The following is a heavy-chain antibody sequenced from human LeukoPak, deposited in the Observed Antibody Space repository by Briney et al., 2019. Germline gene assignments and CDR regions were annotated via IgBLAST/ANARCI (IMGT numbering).Heavy chain of an antibody. Sequence: PERSLRLSCAASGVTFSSHGMHWVRQAPGKGLEWVAMIWYDGSKKYYGDSVKGRFTVSRDNSKNTVDLQMNSLRVEDTAVYYCARDTYGYYGDYAFDIWGQGTLVTVSS. V-gene: IGHV3-33*01. CDR2: IWYDGSKK. D-gene: IGHD3-22*01. CDR3: ARDTYGYYGDYAFDI. CDR1: GVTFSSHG. J-gene: IGHJ3*02.